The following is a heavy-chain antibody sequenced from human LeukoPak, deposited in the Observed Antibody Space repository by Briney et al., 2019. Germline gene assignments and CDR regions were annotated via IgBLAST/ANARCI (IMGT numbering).Heavy chain of an antibody. V-gene: IGHV3-23*01. CDR3: ANGGFYYGSGSYLGIWFDP. J-gene: IGHJ5*02. CDR1: GFTFSSYA. D-gene: IGHD3-10*01. Sequence: GGSLRLSCAASGFTFSSYAMSWVRQAPGKGLEWVSTISGSGGTTYHTDSVKGRFTISRDHSKNTLYLQMNSLRAEDTAVYYCANGGFYYGSGSYLGIWFDPWGPGTLVTVSS. CDR2: ISGSGGTT.